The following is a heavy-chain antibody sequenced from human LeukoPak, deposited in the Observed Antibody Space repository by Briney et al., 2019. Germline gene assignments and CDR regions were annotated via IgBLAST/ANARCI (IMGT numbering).Heavy chain of an antibody. V-gene: IGHV1-46*01. J-gene: IGHJ4*02. CDR2: INPSGGST. CDR1: GYTFTSYY. Sequence: ASVKVSCKASGYTFTSYYMHWVRQAPGRGLEWMGIINPSGGSTSYAQKFQGRVTMTRDTSTSTVYMELSSLRSEDTAVYYCARGAYYDSSGYDRTGLFDYWGQGTLVTVSS. D-gene: IGHD3-22*01. CDR3: ARGAYYDSSGYDRTGLFDY.